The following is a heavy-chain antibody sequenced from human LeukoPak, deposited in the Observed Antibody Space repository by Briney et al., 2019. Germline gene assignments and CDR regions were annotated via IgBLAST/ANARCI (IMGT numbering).Heavy chain of an antibody. CDR3: ARERTLTSCYDY. J-gene: IGHJ4*02. Sequence: ASVKVSCKASGGTFSSYAISWVRQAPGQGLEWMGWINPNSGGTNYAQKFQGRVTMTRDTSISTAYMELSRLRSDDTAVYYCARERTLTSCYDYWGQGTLVTVSS. CDR2: INPNSGGT. D-gene: IGHD2-15*01. V-gene: IGHV1-2*02. CDR1: GGTFSSYA.